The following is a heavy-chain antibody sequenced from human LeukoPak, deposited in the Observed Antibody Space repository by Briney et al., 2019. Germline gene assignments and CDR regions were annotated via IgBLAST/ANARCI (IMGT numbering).Heavy chain of an antibody. CDR2: IKQDGSEK. D-gene: IGHD5-18*01. Sequence: GGSLRLSCAASGFTFSSYWMSWVRQAPGKGLEWVANIKQDGSEKYYVDSVKGRFTISRDNAKNSLYLQMNSLRAEDTAVYYCARIGRGLGGYSYGYWYYYYGMDVWGKETTVTVSS. V-gene: IGHV3-7*03. CDR1: GFTFSSYW. J-gene: IGHJ6*04. CDR3: ARIGRGLGGYSYGYWYYYYGMDV.